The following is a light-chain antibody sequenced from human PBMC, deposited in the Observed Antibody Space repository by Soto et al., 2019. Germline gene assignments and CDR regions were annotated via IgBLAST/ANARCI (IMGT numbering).Light chain of an antibody. CDR1: SSDVGGYNY. CDR2: EVS. J-gene: IGLJ2*01. V-gene: IGLV2-8*01. CDR3: SSYAGSNMVV. Sequence: QSVLTQPPSASGSPGQSVTISCTGTSSDVGGYNYVSWYQQHPGKAPKLMIYEVSKRPSGVPDRFSGSKSGNTASLTVSVLQAEDEDDYYCSSYAGSNMVVFGGGTKLTVL.